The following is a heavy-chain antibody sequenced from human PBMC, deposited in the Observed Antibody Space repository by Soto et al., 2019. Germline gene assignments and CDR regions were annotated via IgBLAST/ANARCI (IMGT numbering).Heavy chain of an antibody. CDR2: IIPIFGTA. CDR1: GGTFSSYA. V-gene: IGHV1-69*13. CDR3: ARDLIVVVPAAGGHYYYYYGMDV. D-gene: IGHD2-2*01. J-gene: IGHJ6*02. Sequence: SVKVSCKASGGTFSSYAISWVRQAPGQGLEWMGGIIPIFGTANYAQKFQGRVTITADESTSTAYMELSSLRSEDTAVYYCARDLIVVVPAAGGHYYYYYGMDVWGQGTTVTVSS.